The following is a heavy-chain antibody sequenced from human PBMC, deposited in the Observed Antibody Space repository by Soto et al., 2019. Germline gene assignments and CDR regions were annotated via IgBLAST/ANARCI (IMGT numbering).Heavy chain of an antibody. CDR1: GYTFTSYD. J-gene: IGHJ3*02. Sequence: ASVKVSCKASGYTFTSYDINWVRQATGQGLEWMGWMNPNSGNTGYAQKFQGRVTMTRNTSISTAYMELSSLRSEDTAVYYCARDTYYDFWSGPMRGAFDIWGQGTMVTVSS. CDR2: MNPNSGNT. CDR3: ARDTYYDFWSGPMRGAFDI. V-gene: IGHV1-8*01. D-gene: IGHD3-3*01.